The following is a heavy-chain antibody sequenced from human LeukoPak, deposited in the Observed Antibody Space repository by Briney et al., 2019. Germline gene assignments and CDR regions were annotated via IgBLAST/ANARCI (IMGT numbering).Heavy chain of an antibody. V-gene: IGHV3-21*01. J-gene: IGHJ4*02. CDR3: ARDWPFTMTPLDY. Sequence: SGGSLRLSCAASGFTFSSYSMNWVRQAPGKGLEWVSSISSSSSYIYYADSVKGRFTISRDNAKNSLYLQMNSLRAEDTAVYYCARDWPFTMTPLDYWGQGTLVTASS. CDR2: ISSSSSYI. D-gene: IGHD3-22*01. CDR1: GFTFSSYS.